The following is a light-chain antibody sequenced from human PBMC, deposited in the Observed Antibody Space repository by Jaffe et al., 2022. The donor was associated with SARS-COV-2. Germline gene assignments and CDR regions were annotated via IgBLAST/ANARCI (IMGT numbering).Light chain of an antibody. J-gene: IGKJ4*01. CDR2: DVS. Sequence: EIVLTQSPATLSLSPGERATLSCRASQSVSSYLAWYQQKPGQAPRLLIYDVSYRATGIPARFSGSGSGTDFTLTISSLEPEDFAVYYCQHRSSWPLTFGGGTKVEIK. CDR1: QSVSSY. V-gene: IGKV3-11*01. CDR3: QHRSSWPLT.